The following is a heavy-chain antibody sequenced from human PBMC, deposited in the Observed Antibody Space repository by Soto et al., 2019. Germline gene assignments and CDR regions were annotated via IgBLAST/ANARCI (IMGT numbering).Heavy chain of an antibody. CDR2: IDPSDSQT. CDR3: ARQIYDSDTGPNFQYYFDS. V-gene: IGHV5-10-1*01. D-gene: IGHD3-22*01. Sequence: PGESLKISCKGSGYSFAGYWITWVRQKPGKGLEWMGRIDPSDSQTYYSPSFRGHATISATKSITTVFLQWGSLRASDTAMYYCARQIYDSDTGPNFQYYFDSWGQGTPVTVSS. CDR1: GYSFAGYW. J-gene: IGHJ4*02.